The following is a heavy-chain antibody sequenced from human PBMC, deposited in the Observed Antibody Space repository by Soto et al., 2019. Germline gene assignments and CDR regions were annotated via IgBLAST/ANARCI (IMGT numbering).Heavy chain of an antibody. CDR2: VHYSGNT. V-gene: IGHV4-30-4*01. J-gene: IGHJ4*02. CDR3: AREIMAADHFDY. Sequence: QIQLHESGPGLVKPSQTLSLTCTVSGGSIRSGDSYWSWIRQTPERGLEWCGYVHYSGNTFYNPALKSRATISLDTSRNQFSLNLSSVTAADSAVYYCAREIMAADHFDYWGQGALVTVSS. CDR1: GGSIRSGDSY. D-gene: IGHD6-13*01.